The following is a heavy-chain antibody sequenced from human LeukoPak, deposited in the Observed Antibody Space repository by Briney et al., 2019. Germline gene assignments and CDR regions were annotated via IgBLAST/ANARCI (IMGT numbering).Heavy chain of an antibody. Sequence: SETLSLTCAVSGGSVSSGGYYWSWIRQHPQKGLEWIGYISDRGRTYYNPSLMSRLTISVDTSKNQFSLRLTSVTAADTAVYYCARASRLGQLSLGYWGQGTLVTVSS. D-gene: IGHD3-16*01. CDR1: GGSVSSGGYY. V-gene: IGHV4-31*11. CDR2: ISDRGRT. J-gene: IGHJ4*02. CDR3: ARASRLGQLSLGY.